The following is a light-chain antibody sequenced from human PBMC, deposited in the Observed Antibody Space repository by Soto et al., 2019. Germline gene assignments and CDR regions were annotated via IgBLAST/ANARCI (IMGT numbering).Light chain of an antibody. CDR1: RSVSSSY. CDR3: HQYNDWPLYT. CDR2: GAS. J-gene: IGKJ2*01. V-gene: IGKV3-20*01. Sequence: EIVLTQSPGTLSLSPGERATLSCRASRSVSSSYLAWYQQKPGQAPRLLIYGASSRATGIPDRFSGSGSGTDFTLTISRLEPEDFAVYYCHQYNDWPLYTFGQGTKVDIK.